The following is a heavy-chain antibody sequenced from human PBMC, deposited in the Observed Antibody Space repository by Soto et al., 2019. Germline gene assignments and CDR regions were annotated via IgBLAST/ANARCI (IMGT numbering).Heavy chain of an antibody. CDR2: IYYSGST. V-gene: IGHV4-31*11. J-gene: IGHJ6*02. CDR1: GGSISSGGYY. D-gene: IGHD6-19*01. Sequence: PSETLSLTCAVSGGSISSGGYYWSWIRQHPGKGLEWIGYIYYSGSTYYNPSLKSRVTISVDTSKNQFSLKLSSVTAADTAVYYCARDTRLSSVYYYYGMDVWGQGTTVTVSS. CDR3: ARDTRLSSVYYYYGMDV.